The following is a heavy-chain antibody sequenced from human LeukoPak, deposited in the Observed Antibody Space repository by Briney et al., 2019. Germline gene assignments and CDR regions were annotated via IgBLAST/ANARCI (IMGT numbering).Heavy chain of an antibody. V-gene: IGHV3-21*01. CDR1: GFTFSSYA. D-gene: IGHD3-22*01. CDR3: ARDGGSSGYQKFDY. CDR2: ISSSSSYI. Sequence: GGSLRLSCAASGFTFSSYAMSWVRQAPGKGLEWVSSISSSSSYIYFADSVKGRFTISRDNAKNSLYLQMNSLRAEDTAVYYCARDGGSSGYQKFDYWGQGTLVTVSS. J-gene: IGHJ4*02.